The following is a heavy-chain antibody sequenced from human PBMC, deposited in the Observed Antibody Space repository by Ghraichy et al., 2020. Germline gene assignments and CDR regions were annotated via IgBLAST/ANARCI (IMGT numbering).Heavy chain of an antibody. CDR3: AREKLVPLRFFGVATTRYGMDV. J-gene: IGHJ6*02. V-gene: IGHV4-34*01. CDR2: INHSGST. D-gene: IGHD3-3*01. CDR1: GGSFSGYY. Sequence: SETLSLTCAVYGGSFSGYYWSWIRQPPGKGLEWIGEINHSGSTNYNPSLKSRVTISVDTSKNQFSLKLSSVTAADTAVYYCAREKLVPLRFFGVATTRYGMDVWGQGTTVTVSS.